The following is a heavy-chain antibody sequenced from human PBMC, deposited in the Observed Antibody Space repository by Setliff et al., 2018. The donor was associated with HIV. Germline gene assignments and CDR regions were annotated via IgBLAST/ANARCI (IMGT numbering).Heavy chain of an antibody. D-gene: IGHD6-19*01. CDR2: IYYSGNT. J-gene: IGHJ4*02. V-gene: IGHV4-39*01. CDR3: ARRRGQKATGWYYFDF. CDR1: GGPISSSTYF. Sequence: KPSETLSLTCSVSGGPISSSTYFWDWIRQPPGKGLEWIGSIYYSGNTYYNPSLKSRVTISVDTSKRQFSLKLISVTAGDSALYSYARRRGQKATGWYYFDFWGQGALVTVSS.